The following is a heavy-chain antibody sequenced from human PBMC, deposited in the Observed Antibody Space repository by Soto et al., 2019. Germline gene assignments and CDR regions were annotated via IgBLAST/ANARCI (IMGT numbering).Heavy chain of an antibody. D-gene: IGHD3-22*01. CDR1: GGTFSSYA. CDR3: ARDLYYYDSSGYYSAVWDY. Sequence: QVQLVQSGAEVKKPGSSVKVSCKASGGTFSSYAISWVRQAPGQGLEWMGGIIPIFGTANYAQEFQGRVTITADESTSTAYMELSSLRSEDTAVYYCARDLYYYDSSGYYSAVWDYWGQGTLVTVSS. CDR2: IIPIFGTA. V-gene: IGHV1-69*01. J-gene: IGHJ4*02.